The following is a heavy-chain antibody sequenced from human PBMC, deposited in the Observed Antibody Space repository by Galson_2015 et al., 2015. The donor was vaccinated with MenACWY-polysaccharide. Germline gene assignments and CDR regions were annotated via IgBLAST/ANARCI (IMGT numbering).Heavy chain of an antibody. CDR1: GFTFSSYA. D-gene: IGHD3-10*01. CDR2: ISYDGSNK. Sequence: SLRLSCAASGFTFSSYAMHWVRQAPGKGLEWVAVISYDGSNKYYADSVKGRFTISRDNSKNTLYLQMNSQRAEDTAVYYCARDRDYYGSGSYYKEMGYWGQGTLVTVSS. CDR3: ARDRDYYGSGSYYKEMGY. J-gene: IGHJ4*02. V-gene: IGHV3-30-3*01.